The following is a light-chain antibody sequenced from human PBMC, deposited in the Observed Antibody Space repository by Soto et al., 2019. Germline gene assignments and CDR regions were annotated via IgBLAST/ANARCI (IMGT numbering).Light chain of an antibody. CDR1: QSVSSF. CDR3: QARSNWPS. J-gene: IGKJ3*01. V-gene: IGKV3-11*01. CDR2: DAS. Sequence: EIVLTQSPGTLSLSPGERATLSCRASQSVSSFLAWYQQKPGQSPRLLIYDASNRATGIPTRFSGSGSGTDFTLTISRLEPEDFAVYYCQARSNWPSFGPGTKVDI.